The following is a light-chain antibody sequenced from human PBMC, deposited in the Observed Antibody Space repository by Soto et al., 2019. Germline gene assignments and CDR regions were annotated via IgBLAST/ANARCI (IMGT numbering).Light chain of an antibody. Sequence: QSALTQPPSASGSPGQSVTISCTGTSSDVGGYNYVSWYQHHPGKAPKLMIYEVTKRPSGVPDRFSGSKSGNTASLTVSGLQAEYEADYFCSSYAGSNNLLFGGGTKVTVL. CDR1: SSDVGGYNY. J-gene: IGLJ2*01. CDR3: SSYAGSNNLL. CDR2: EVT. V-gene: IGLV2-8*01.